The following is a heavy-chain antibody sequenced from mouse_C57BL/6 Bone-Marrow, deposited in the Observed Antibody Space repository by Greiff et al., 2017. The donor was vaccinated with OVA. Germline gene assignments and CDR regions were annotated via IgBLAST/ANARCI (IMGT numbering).Heavy chain of an antibody. D-gene: IGHD1-1*01. Sequence: EVKVVESGGGLVKPGGSLKLSCAASGFTFSSYAMSWVRQTPEKRLEWVATISDGGSYTYYPDNVKGRFTISRDNAKNNLYLQMSHLKSEDTAMYYCARDRSNYAMDYWGQGTSVTVSS. CDR1: GFTFSSYA. V-gene: IGHV5-4*01. CDR2: ISDGGSYT. CDR3: ARDRSNYAMDY. J-gene: IGHJ4*01.